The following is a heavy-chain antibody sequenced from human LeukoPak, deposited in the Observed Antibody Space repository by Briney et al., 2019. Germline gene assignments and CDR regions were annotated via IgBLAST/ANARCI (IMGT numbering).Heavy chain of an antibody. D-gene: IGHD6-13*01. CDR3: ARLFSSWSTLYYYGMDV. J-gene: IGHJ6*02. CDR2: IYSGGST. V-gene: IGHV3-53*04. Sequence: AGGSLRLSCAASGLTVSSNYMSWVRQAPGKGLEWVSLIYSGGSTYYADSVKGRFTISGHNSKNTLYLQMNSLRAEDTAVYYCARLFSSWSTLYYYGMDVWGQGTTVTVSS. CDR1: GLTVSSNY.